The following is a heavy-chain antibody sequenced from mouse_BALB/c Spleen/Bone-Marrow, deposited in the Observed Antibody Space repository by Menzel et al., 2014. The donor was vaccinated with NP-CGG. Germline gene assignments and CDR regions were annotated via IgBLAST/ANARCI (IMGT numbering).Heavy chain of an antibody. D-gene: IGHD1-1*01. CDR2: IYPGDGDT. Sequence: VKLQESGAELVRPGSSVKISCKASGYTFSNYWMNWMKQRPGQGLEWIGQIYPGDGDTNYIGKFTGKATLTADKSSSTAYMQLSSLTSENSAVYFCASRGDYSYAMDDWGQGTSVTVSS. J-gene: IGHJ4*01. CDR1: GYTFSNYW. V-gene: IGHV1-80*01. CDR3: ASRGDYSYAMDD.